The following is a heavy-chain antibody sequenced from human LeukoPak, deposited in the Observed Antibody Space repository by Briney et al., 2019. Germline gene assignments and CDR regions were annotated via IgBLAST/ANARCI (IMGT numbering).Heavy chain of an antibody. Sequence: GGSLRLSCAASGFTLSTHTMNWVRQAPGKGLQWFSYISSSSSTIYYADSVKGRFTISRDNAKNSLYLQMNSLRDEDTAVYYCAREYSSSSGRAFDIWGQGTMVTVSS. CDR2: ISSSSSTI. CDR1: GFTLSTHT. CDR3: AREYSSSSGRAFDI. V-gene: IGHV3-48*02. J-gene: IGHJ3*02. D-gene: IGHD6-6*01.